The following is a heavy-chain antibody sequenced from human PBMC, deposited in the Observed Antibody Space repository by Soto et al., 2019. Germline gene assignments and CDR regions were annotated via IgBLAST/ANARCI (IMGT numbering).Heavy chain of an antibody. V-gene: IGHV3-23*01. CDR3: AKDRPLGYCSSTSCYGGYYMDV. Sequence: EVQLLESGGGLVQPGGSLRLSCAASGFTFSSYAMSWVRQAPGKGLEWVSAISGSGGSTYYADSVKGRFTISRDNSQNTLYLQMNSLRAEDTAVYYCAKDRPLGYCSSTSCYGGYYMDVWGKGTTVTVSS. J-gene: IGHJ6*03. CDR2: ISGSGGST. CDR1: GFTFSSYA. D-gene: IGHD2-2*01.